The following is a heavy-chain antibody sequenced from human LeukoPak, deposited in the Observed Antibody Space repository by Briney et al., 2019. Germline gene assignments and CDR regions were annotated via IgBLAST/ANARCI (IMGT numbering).Heavy chain of an antibody. Sequence: SETLSLTCTVAGGSISSDYWSWIRQPPGKGLEWLGYIYYSVSTNYNPSLKSRVTISVDTSKNQFSLKLSSVTAADTAVYYCAREGAANDAFDIWGQGTMVTVSS. V-gene: IGHV4-59*01. D-gene: IGHD3-16*01. CDR3: AREGAANDAFDI. CDR2: IYYSVST. J-gene: IGHJ3*02. CDR1: GGSISSDY.